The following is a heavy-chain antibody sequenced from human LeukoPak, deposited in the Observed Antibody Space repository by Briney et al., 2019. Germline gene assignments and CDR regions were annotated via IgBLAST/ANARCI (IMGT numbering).Heavy chain of an antibody. J-gene: IGHJ4*02. CDR3: AKVRDPNTWSLDY. CDR2: IKSSGSGGTT. V-gene: IGHV3-15*01. Sequence: GGSLRLSCAASGFTFNLVWMTWVRQAPGKGLEWVGRIKSSGSGGTTDFAAPVKDRFTISRDDSKSTLYLQMNSLKTEDTAVYFCAKVRDPNTWSLDYWGQGALVIVSS. CDR1: GFTFNLVW. D-gene: IGHD3-9*01.